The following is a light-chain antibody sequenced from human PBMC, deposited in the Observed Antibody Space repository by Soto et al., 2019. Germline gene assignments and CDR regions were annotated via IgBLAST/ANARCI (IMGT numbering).Light chain of an antibody. J-gene: IGKJ5*01. CDR3: QQINSYLFT. CDR1: QGISSY. CDR2: AAS. Sequence: DIQLTQSPSFLSASVGDRVTIICRASQGISSYLAWYQQKPGKAPNLLIYAASTLQSGVPSRFSGCGSGTEFTLTISSLQPEDFETYYCQQINSYLFTLGQGTRLEIK. V-gene: IGKV1-9*01.